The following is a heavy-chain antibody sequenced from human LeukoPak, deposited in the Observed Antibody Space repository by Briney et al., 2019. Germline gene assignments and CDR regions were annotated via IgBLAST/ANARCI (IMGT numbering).Heavy chain of an antibody. CDR1: GGTFSSYA. Sequence: ASVKVSCKASGGTFSSYAIRWVRRAPGQGLEWMGGIIPIFGTANYAQKFQGRVTITADESTSTAYMELSSLRSEDTAVYYCARDSGPYYYDSSGFRAFDIWGQGTMVTVSS. CDR2: IIPIFGTA. J-gene: IGHJ3*02. CDR3: ARDSGPYYYDSSGFRAFDI. V-gene: IGHV1-69*13. D-gene: IGHD3-22*01.